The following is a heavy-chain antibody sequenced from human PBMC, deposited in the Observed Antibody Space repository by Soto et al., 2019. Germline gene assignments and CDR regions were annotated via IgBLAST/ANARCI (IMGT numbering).Heavy chain of an antibody. CDR2: IGGSGITT. D-gene: IGHD3-10*01. J-gene: IGHJ4*02. CDR3: AKTLSVNYYGSGSYSPFDY. Sequence: GGSLRLSCAASGFTFSSYAMNWVRQAPGKGLEWVSGIGGSGITTYYADSVKGRFIISRESSKNTLFLQMDSLRAEDTAVYYCAKTLSVNYYGSGSYSPFDYWGQGTLVTVSS. CDR1: GFTFSSYA. V-gene: IGHV3-23*01.